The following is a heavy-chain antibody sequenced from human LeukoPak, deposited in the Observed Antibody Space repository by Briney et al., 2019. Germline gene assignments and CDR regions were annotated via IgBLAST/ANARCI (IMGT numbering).Heavy chain of an antibody. J-gene: IGHJ4*02. D-gene: IGHD3-9*01. V-gene: IGHV1-46*01. CDR2: INPSGGST. CDR3: VVWRYFDWPLDY. Sequence: GASVKVSCKASGYTFTSYYMHWVRQAPGQGLEWMGIINPSGGSTSYAQKFQGRVTMTRDTSTSTVYMELSSLRSEDTAVYYCVVWRYFDWPLDYWGQGTLVTVSS. CDR1: GYTFTSYY.